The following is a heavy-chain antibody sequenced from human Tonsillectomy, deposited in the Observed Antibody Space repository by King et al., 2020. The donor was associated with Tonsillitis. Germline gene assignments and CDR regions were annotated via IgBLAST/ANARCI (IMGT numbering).Heavy chain of an antibody. CDR3: VKQSGGHPGGE. CDR1: GFTFSSYA. D-gene: IGHD3-16*01. CDR2: ISDSGGST. Sequence: VQLVESGGALVQPGGSLRLSCAASGFTFSSYAMSWVRQAPGKGLEWVSSISDSGGSTFYADSVKGRFTISRDNSKNTLYLQMNSLRAEDTAVYYCVKQSGGHPGGEGGQGTLVTVSS. V-gene: IGHV3-23*04. J-gene: IGHJ4*02.